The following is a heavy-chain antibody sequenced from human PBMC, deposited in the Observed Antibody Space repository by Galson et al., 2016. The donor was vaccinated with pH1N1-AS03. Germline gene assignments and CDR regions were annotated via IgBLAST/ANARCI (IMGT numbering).Heavy chain of an antibody. V-gene: IGHV1-2*04. CDR3: ARVPRGPCSSATCPTTYYFGMDV. Sequence: SVKVSCKASGYIFTGFYVHWVRQAPGQGLEWMGWINPNSGVTNYAQRFQAWVTMTGDTSISTAYMELYGLKSDGTALYDCARVPRGPCSSATCPTTYYFGMDVWGQGTTVIVSS. J-gene: IGHJ6*02. D-gene: IGHD1-26*01. CDR1: GYIFTGFY. CDR2: INPNSGVT.